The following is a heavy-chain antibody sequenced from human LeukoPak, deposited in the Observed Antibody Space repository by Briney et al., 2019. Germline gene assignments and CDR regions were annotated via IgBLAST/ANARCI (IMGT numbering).Heavy chain of an antibody. CDR2: IRYVGSDK. CDR1: GFTFSNYG. J-gene: IGHJ4*02. D-gene: IGHD4-17*01. CDR3: ARENDYALDY. V-gene: IGHV3-30*12. Sequence: GRSLRLSCAASGFTFSNYGMHWVRQAPGKGLGWVAVIRYVGSDKYYADSVKGRFTISRDNSQNTMYLQMNSLGAEDTAVYYCARENDYALDYWGQGTLVTVCS.